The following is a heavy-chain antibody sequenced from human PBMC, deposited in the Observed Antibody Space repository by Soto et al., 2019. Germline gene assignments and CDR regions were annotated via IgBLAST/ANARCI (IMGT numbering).Heavy chain of an antibody. CDR1: GGSISSYY. D-gene: IGHD2-2*02. Sequence: SETLSLTCTVSGGSISSYYWSWIRQPPGKGLEWIGYIYYSGSTNYNPSLKSRVTISVDTSKNQFSLKLSSVTAADTAVYYCARHIPRLAFDYWGQGTLGTVSS. CDR2: IYYSGST. J-gene: IGHJ4*02. V-gene: IGHV4-59*08. CDR3: ARHIPRLAFDY.